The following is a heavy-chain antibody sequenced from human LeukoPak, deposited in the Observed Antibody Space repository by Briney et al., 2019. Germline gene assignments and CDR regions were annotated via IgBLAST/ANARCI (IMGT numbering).Heavy chain of an antibody. V-gene: IGHV1-24*01. Sequence: ASVKVSCKVSGYTLTELSMHWVRQAPGTGLEWMGGFVPEDGKTIYAQKFQGRVTMTEDTSTDTAYMELSSLGSEDTAVYYCATGGCYYDSSGYYYDYWGQGTLVTVSS. D-gene: IGHD3-22*01. CDR2: FVPEDGKT. J-gene: IGHJ4*02. CDR3: ATGGCYYDSSGYYYDY. CDR1: GYTLTELS.